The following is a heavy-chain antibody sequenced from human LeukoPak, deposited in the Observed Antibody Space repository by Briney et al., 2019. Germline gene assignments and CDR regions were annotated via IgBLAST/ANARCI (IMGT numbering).Heavy chain of an antibody. Sequence: GGSLRLSCAASGFTFSSYGMHWVRQAPGKGLEWVAVISYDGSNKYYADSVKGRFTISRDNSKNTLYLQMNSLRAEDTAVHYCAKRASAAIFSMDYWGQGTLVTLSS. J-gene: IGHJ4*02. CDR3: AKRASAAIFSMDY. D-gene: IGHD2-2*01. V-gene: IGHV3-30*18. CDR2: ISYDGSNK. CDR1: GFTFSSYG.